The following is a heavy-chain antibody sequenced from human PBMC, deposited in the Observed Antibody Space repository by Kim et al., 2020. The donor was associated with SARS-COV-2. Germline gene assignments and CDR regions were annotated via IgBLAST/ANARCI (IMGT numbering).Heavy chain of an antibody. V-gene: IGHV4-59*01. CDR1: GGSISSYY. D-gene: IGHD3-22*01. Sequence: SETLSLTCTVSGGSISSYYWSWIRQPPGKGLEWIGYIYYSGSTNYNPSLKSRVTISVDTSKNQFSLKLSSVTAADTAVYYCARLDYYDSSGYLHWGQGTLVTVSS. CDR3: ARLDYYDSSGYLH. J-gene: IGHJ4*02. CDR2: IYYSGST.